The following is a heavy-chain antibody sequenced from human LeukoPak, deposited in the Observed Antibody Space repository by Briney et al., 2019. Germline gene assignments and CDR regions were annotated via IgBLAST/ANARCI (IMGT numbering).Heavy chain of an antibody. Sequence: SETLSLTCNVSGGAVNSYYWSWIRQTPGEGLKRIGYISHNGNIDYAPSLKSRVTMSIDTTKNQFSLKLTSVTAADTALYFCARGRVSSSTWYSTYYYYFYMDVWGKGTTVTVSS. D-gene: IGHD6-13*01. CDR1: GGAVNSYY. CDR3: ARGRVSSSTWYSTYYYYFYMDV. J-gene: IGHJ6*03. CDR2: ISHNGNI. V-gene: IGHV4-59*02.